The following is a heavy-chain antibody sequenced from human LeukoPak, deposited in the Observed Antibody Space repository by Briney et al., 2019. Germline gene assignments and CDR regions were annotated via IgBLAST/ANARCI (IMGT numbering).Heavy chain of an antibody. CDR1: GYSLSSGYY. Sequence: SETLSLTCAVSGYSLSSGYYWGWIRQPPGKGLEWIGSIYHSGSTYYNPSLKSRVTISVDTSKNQFSLKLSSVTAADTAVYYCAIRYYDFWSGYSLGPFDAWGQGTLVTVSS. V-gene: IGHV4-38-2*01. CDR3: AIRYYDFWSGYSLGPFDA. D-gene: IGHD3-3*01. J-gene: IGHJ5*02. CDR2: IYHSGST.